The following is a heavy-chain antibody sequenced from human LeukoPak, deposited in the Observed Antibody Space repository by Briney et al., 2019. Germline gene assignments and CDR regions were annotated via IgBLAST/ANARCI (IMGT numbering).Heavy chain of an antibody. CDR2: INSDGSWT. CDR1: GFNFANHA. CDR3: VSFYETY. D-gene: IGHD2/OR15-2a*01. Sequence: GGSLRLSCAASGFNFANHAMSWVRQAPGKGLVWVSHINSDGSWTSYADSVKGRFTISKDNAKNTVYLQMNNLRAEDTAVYYCVSFYETYWGRGTLVTVSS. J-gene: IGHJ4*02. V-gene: IGHV3-74*01.